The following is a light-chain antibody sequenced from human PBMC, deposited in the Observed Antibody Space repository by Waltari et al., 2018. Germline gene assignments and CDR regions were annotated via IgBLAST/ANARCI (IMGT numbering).Light chain of an antibody. V-gene: IGKV3-20*01. CDR3: QHYVRLPAT. CDR2: GAS. CDR1: QSVRGS. Sequence: EIVLTQSPGTLSLSPGERATLSCRASQSVRGSLAWYQQKAGQAPRLLIYGASSRATGIPDRFSGSGSGTDFSFTISRLGPEDFAVYYCQHYVRLPATFGQGTKVEIK. J-gene: IGKJ1*01.